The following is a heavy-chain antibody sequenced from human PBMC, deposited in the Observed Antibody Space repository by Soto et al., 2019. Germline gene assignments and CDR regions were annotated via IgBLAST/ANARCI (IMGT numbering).Heavy chain of an antibody. CDR1: GGSISSYY. Sequence: SETLSLTCTVSGGSISSYYWSWIRQPPGKGLEWIGYIYYSGSTNYNPSLKSRVTISVDTSKNQFSLKLSSVTAADTAVYYCARVQVPDSYYYGSGSYYTYGMDVWGQGTTVTVSS. CDR3: ARVQVPDSYYYGSGSYYTYGMDV. V-gene: IGHV4-59*01. CDR2: IYYSGST. D-gene: IGHD3-10*01. J-gene: IGHJ6*02.